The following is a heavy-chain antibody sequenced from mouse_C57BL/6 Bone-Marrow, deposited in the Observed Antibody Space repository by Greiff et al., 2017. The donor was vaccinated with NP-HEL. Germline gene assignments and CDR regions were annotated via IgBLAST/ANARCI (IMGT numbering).Heavy chain of an antibody. CDR1: GYTFTDYG. J-gene: IGHJ2*01. V-gene: IGHV1-15*01. Sequence: VHVKQSGAELVRPGASVTLSCKASGYTFTDYGMHWVKQTPVHGLEWIGAIDPETGGTAYNQKFKGKAILTADKSSSTAYMELRSLTSEDSAVYYCTRYYRFDYWGQGTTLTVSS. CDR3: TRYYRFDY. CDR2: IDPETGGT. D-gene: IGHD1-1*02.